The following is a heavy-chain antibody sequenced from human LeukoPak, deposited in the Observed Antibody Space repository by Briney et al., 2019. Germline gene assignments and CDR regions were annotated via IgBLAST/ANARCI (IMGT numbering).Heavy chain of an antibody. D-gene: IGHD2-2*01. CDR1: GFTFSSYS. CDR2: ISSSSSYI. J-gene: IGHJ4*02. Sequence: PGGSLRLSCAASGFTFSSYSMNWVRQAPGKGLEWVSSISSSSSYIYYADSVKGRFTISRDNAKNSLYLQMNSLRAEDTAEYYCAKHKPIVVVPAATHNDYWGQGTLVTVSS. CDR3: AKHKPIVVVPAATHNDY. V-gene: IGHV3-21*01.